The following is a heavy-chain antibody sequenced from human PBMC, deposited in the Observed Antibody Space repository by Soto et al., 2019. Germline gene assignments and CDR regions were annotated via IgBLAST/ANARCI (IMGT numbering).Heavy chain of an antibody. CDR3: ARVPGRYSSSWDGWFDP. Sequence: GASVKVSCKASGYTFTSYAMHWVRQAPGQRLEWMGWINAGNGNTKYSQKFQDRVTITRDTSASTAYMELSSLRADDTAVYYCARVPGRYSSSWDGWFDPWGQGTLVTVSS. D-gene: IGHD6-13*01. V-gene: IGHV1-3*01. J-gene: IGHJ5*02. CDR1: GYTFTSYA. CDR2: INAGNGNT.